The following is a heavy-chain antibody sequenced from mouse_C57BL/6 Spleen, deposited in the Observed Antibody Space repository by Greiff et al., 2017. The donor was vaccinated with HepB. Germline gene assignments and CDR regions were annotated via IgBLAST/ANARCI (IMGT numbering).Heavy chain of an antibody. CDR1: GFTFSDYG. V-gene: IGHV5-17*01. CDR2: ISSGSSTI. D-gene: IGHD4-1*01. Sequence: VQLKESGGGLAKPGGSLKLSCAASGFTFSDYGMHWVRQAPEKGLEWVAYISSGSSTIYYADTVKGRFTISRDNAKNTLFLQMTSLRSEDTAMYYCARRWDAAMDYWGQGTSVTVSS. J-gene: IGHJ4*01. CDR3: ARRWDAAMDY.